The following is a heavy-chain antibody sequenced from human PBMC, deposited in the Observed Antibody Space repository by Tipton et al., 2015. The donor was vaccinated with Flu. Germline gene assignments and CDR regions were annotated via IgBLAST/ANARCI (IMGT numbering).Heavy chain of an antibody. V-gene: IGHV4-34*01. D-gene: IGHD3-22*01. Sequence: TLSLTCAVYGGSFSGYYWSWIRQPPGKGLEWIGEINHSGSTNYNPSLKSLVTISVDTSKNQFSLKLGSVTAADTAVYYCARDHDTDYFDYWGQGTLVTVSS. J-gene: IGHJ4*02. CDR1: GGSFSGYY. CDR3: ARDHDTDYFDY. CDR2: INHSGST.